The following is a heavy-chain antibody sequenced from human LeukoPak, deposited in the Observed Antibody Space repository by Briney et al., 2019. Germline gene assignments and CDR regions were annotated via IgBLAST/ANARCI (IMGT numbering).Heavy chain of an antibody. Sequence: PGGSLRLSCAASGFTFSSYSMNWVRQAPGKGLEWVSSISSSSSYIYYADSVKGRFTISRDNAKNSLYLQMNSLRAEDTAVYYCARVYLLEMATIPYFDYWGQGTLVTVSS. J-gene: IGHJ4*02. D-gene: IGHD5-24*01. CDR3: ARVYLLEMATIPYFDY. V-gene: IGHV3-21*01. CDR1: GFTFSSYS. CDR2: ISSSSSYI.